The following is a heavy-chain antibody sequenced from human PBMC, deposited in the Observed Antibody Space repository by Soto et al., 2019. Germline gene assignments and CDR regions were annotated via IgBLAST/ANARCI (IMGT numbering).Heavy chain of an antibody. J-gene: IGHJ5*02. CDR1: GGSISNYY. V-gene: IGHV4-59*01. CDR2: IYYSGTT. CDR3: ARVPDR. Sequence: NPSETLSLTCTVSGGSISNYYWTWIRQPPGKGLQWIGYIYYSGTTNYNPSLKSRVTISVDTSKNQFSLKLSSVTAADTAVYYCARVPDRWGQGTLVTVSS. D-gene: IGHD2-2*01.